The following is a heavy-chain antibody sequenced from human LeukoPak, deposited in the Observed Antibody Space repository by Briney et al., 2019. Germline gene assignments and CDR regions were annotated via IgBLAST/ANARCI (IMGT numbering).Heavy chain of an antibody. V-gene: IGHV4-34*01. Sequence: PSETLSLTCAVYSGSFSGYYWSWIRQPPGKGLEWIGEIYHSGSTNYNPSLKSRVTISVDKSKNQFSLKLSSVTAADTAVYYCARKTLVTGNFYWGQGTLVTVSS. CDR2: IYHSGST. J-gene: IGHJ4*02. CDR3: ARKTLVTGNFY. CDR1: SGSFSGYY. D-gene: IGHD3-9*01.